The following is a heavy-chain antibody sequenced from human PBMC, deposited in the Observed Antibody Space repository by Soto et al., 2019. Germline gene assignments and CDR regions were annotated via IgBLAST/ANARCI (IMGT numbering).Heavy chain of an antibody. CDR3: VRVEYFDWFANYYYGMDV. V-gene: IGHV4-31*03. CDR1: GGSISSGGYY. D-gene: IGHD3-9*01. Sequence: QVQLQESGPGLVKPSQTLSLTCTVSGGSISSGGYYWSWIRQHPGKGLEWIGYIYYSGSTYYNPSLKSRVTIAVDSSKNQFSLKLSSVTAAETAVYYCVRVEYFDWFANYYYGMDVWGQGTTVTVSS. J-gene: IGHJ6*02. CDR2: IYYSGST.